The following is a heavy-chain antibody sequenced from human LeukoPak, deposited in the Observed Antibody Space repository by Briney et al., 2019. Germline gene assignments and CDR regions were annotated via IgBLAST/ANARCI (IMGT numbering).Heavy chain of an antibody. V-gene: IGHV3-7*01. CDR1: GFIFTNYF. Sequence: QTGGPLRLSCAASGFIFTNYFMSWVRQAPGKGLEWVASIKHDGSEKYYVDSVRGRFTISRDNTMNSLYLQMSSLRAEDTAVYYCATDRGWRTSGYYLYYFEYWGQGTLVTYSS. D-gene: IGHD3-3*01. J-gene: IGHJ4*02. CDR2: IKHDGSEK. CDR3: ATDRGWRTSGYYLYYFEY.